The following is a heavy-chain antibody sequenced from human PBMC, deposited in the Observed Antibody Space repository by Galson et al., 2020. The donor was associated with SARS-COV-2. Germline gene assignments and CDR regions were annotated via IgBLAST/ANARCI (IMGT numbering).Heavy chain of an antibody. CDR3: ARTYYSDSSGYEGGYFDY. V-gene: IGHV4-39*07. J-gene: IGHJ4*02. Sequence: SETLSLTCTVSGGSTSSISYYWGWIRQPPGKGLEWIGSINYSGSTHYNPSLKSRVTILVDTSKNQFSLKVSSVTAADTALYDCARTYYSDSSGYEGGYFDYWGQGTLVSVSS. D-gene: IGHD3-22*01. CDR2: INYSGST. CDR1: GGSTSSISYY.